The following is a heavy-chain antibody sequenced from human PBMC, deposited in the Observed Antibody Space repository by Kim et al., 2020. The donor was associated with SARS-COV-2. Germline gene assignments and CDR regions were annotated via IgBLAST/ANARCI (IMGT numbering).Heavy chain of an antibody. CDR1: GGSFSSFG. Sequence: SVQVSCKASGGSFSSFGINWVRQAPGRGPEWMGGIPPIFGTPTYAQKFQGRVTITADESTSTAYMELSSLRSEATAAYYCAGGREIVVEPDDRYPLDVW. V-gene: IGHV1-69*13. D-gene: IGHD2-15*01. J-gene: IGHJ6*01. CDR3: AGGREIVVEPDDRYPLDV. CDR2: IPPIFGTP.